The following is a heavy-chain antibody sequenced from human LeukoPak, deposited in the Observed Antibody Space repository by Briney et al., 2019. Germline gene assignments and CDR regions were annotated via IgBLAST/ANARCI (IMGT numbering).Heavy chain of an antibody. CDR1: GFTFSNYA. V-gene: IGHV3-23*01. J-gene: IGHJ4*02. CDR2: LSGSGGST. Sequence: PGGSLRLSCAASGFTFSNYAMSWVCQAPGKGLEWVSSLSGSGGSTYHADSVKGRFTISRDNSKNTLYLQMNSLRAEDTAVYYCAKVDSGIVATGSPYFDYWGQGTLVTVSS. D-gene: IGHD6-13*01. CDR3: AKVDSGIVATGSPYFDY.